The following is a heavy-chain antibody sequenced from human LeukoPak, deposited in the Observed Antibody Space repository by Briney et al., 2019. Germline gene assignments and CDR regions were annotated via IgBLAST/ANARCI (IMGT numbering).Heavy chain of an antibody. CDR3: ARDLFRDQFDP. V-gene: IGHV4-38-2*02. CDR2: IYHSGST. Sequence: SETLSLTCTVSGYSISSGYYWGWIRQPPGKGLEWIGSIYHSGSTYYNPSLKSRVTISVDTSKNQFSLKLRSVTAADTAVYYCARDLFRDQFDPWGQGTLVTVSS. J-gene: IGHJ5*02. CDR1: GYSISSGYY.